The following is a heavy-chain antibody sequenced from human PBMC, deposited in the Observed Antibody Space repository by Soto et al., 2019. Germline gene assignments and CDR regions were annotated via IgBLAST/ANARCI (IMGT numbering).Heavy chain of an antibody. V-gene: IGHV4-59*01. Sequence: SETLSLTCTVSGGSISSYYWSWIRQPPGKGLEWIGYIYYSGSTNYNPSLKSRVTISVDTSKNQFSLKLSSVTAADTAVYYCARDQDYYDSSGYEDAFDIWGQGTMVT. D-gene: IGHD3-22*01. CDR3: ARDQDYYDSSGYEDAFDI. CDR1: GGSISSYY. J-gene: IGHJ3*02. CDR2: IYYSGST.